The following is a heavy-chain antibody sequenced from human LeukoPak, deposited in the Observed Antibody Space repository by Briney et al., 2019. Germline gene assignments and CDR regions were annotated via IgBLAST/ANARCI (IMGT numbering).Heavy chain of an antibody. V-gene: IGHV4-38-2*01. CDR2: IFHSGSP. J-gene: IGHJ4*02. CDR3: ARGRGVGDY. CDR1: GSSISTDYY. Sequence: SETLSLTCVVSGSSISTDYYWGWVRQPPGKGLEWIGSIFHSGSPFYNPSLKSRVTISVDTSKNHLSLKLSSVTAADTAVYYCARGRGVGDYWGQGTLVTVSS. D-gene: IGHD3-10*01.